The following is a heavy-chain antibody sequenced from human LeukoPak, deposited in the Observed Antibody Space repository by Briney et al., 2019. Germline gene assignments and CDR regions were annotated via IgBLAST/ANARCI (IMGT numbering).Heavy chain of an antibody. J-gene: IGHJ4*02. D-gene: IGHD3-3*01. CDR2: INPSRNT. Sequence: LETLSLTCAVFGGSFSGYYWNWIRQPPGKGLEWIGQINPSRNTNYNPSLKSRVTISVDTSKKQFSLKLSSVTAADTAVYYCARRYDFWSGYPPPLDYWGQGTLVTVSS. CDR1: GGSFSGYY. CDR3: ARRYDFWSGYPPPLDY. V-gene: IGHV4-34*01.